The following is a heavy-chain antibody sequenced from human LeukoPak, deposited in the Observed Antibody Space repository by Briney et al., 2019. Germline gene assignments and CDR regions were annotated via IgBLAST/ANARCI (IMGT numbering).Heavy chain of an antibody. V-gene: IGHV3-23*01. CDR1: GFTFSSYA. D-gene: IGHD2-2*01. CDR3: AKAVDIVVVPAAMVFYY. Sequence: GGSLRLSCAASGFTFSSYAMSWVRQAPGKGLEWVSAISGSGGSTYYADSVKGRFTISRDNSKNTLYLQMNSLRAEDTAVYYCAKAVDIVVVPAAMVFYYWGQGTLVTVSS. J-gene: IGHJ4*02. CDR2: ISGSGGST.